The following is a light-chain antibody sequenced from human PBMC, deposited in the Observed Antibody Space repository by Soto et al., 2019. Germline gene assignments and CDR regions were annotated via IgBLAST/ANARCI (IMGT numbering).Light chain of an antibody. J-gene: IGLJ3*02. Sequence: QSVLTQPRSVSGSPGQSVTISCTGTSSVVGAYNSVSWYQHHPGKAPKLLIYDVSKRPSGVPDRFSASKSGNTASLTISGLQAEDEADYYCCSYEGSYTGVFGGGTKVTVL. CDR2: DVS. CDR1: SSVVGAYNS. V-gene: IGLV2-11*01. CDR3: CSYEGSYTGV.